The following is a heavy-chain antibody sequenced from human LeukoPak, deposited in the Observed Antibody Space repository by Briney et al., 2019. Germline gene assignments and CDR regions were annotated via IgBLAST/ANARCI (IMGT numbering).Heavy chain of an antibody. J-gene: IGHJ4*02. CDR3: ARGGSPRFRLHY. CDR2: IYYSGST. V-gene: IGHV4-39*07. Sequence: KTSETLSLTCTVSGGSISSSSYYWGWIRQPPGKGLEWIGSIYYSGSTNYNPSLKSRVTISVDTSKNQFSLNLSSVTAADTAVYYCARGGSPRFRLHYWGQGTLVTVSS. D-gene: IGHD2-15*01. CDR1: GGSISSSSYY.